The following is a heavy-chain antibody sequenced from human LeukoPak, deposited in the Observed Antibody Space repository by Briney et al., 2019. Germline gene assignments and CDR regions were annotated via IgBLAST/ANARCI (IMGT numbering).Heavy chain of an antibody. J-gene: IGHJ4*02. CDR2: IRSKANSYAT. D-gene: IGHD3-22*01. V-gene: IGHV3-73*01. CDR3: TTSHYYDSSRYYGLVDY. CDR1: GFTFSGSA. Sequence: GGSLRLSCAASGFTFSGSAMHWVRQASGKGLEWVGRIRSKANSYATAYAASVKGRFTISRDDSKNTAYLQMNSLKTEDTAVYYCTTSHYYDSSRYYGLVDYWGQGTLVTVSS.